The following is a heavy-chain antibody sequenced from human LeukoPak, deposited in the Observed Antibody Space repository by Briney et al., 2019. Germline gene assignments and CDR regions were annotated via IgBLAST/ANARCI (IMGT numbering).Heavy chain of an antibody. CDR2: INHSGST. J-gene: IGHJ6*02. CDR1: GGSISSSSYY. Sequence: QLQLQESGPGLVKPSETLSLTCTVSGGSISSSSYYWGWIRQPPGKGLEWIGEINHSGSTNYNPSLKSRVTISVDTSKNQFSLKLSSVTAADTAVYYCASPSDGNYYYYYGMDVWGQGTTVTVSS. CDR3: ASPSDGNYYYYYGMDV. D-gene: IGHD4-23*01. V-gene: IGHV4-39*07.